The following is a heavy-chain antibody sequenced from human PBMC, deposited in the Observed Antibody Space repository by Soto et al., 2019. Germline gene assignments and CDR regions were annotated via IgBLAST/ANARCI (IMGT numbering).Heavy chain of an antibody. D-gene: IGHD6-13*01. V-gene: IGHV5-51*01. CDR1: GYSFTSYW. Sequence: XXSLKISCKGSGYSFTSYWIGWVRQMPGKGLEWMGIIYPGDSDTRYSPSFQGQVTISADKSISTAYLQWSSLKAPDTAMYYCARTSAAGKYYYGMDVWGQGTTVTVS. J-gene: IGHJ6*02. CDR3: ARTSAAGKYYYGMDV. CDR2: IYPGDSDT.